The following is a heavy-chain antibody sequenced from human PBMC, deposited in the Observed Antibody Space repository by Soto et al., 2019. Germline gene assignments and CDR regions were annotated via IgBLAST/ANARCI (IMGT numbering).Heavy chain of an antibody. CDR1: GGSMRSTNYY. Sequence: SETLSLTCTVSGGSMRSTNYYWGWIRQPPGKGLEWIGNVFFNGITFYKPSLESRVSISVDTSKNQFSLKLSSVTAADTAVYYCARVLRYYDSSGYYGGDYYYYYGMDVWGQGTTVTVSS. CDR3: ARVLRYYDSSGYYGGDYYYYYGMDV. V-gene: IGHV4-39*07. D-gene: IGHD3-22*01. CDR2: VFFNGIT. J-gene: IGHJ6*02.